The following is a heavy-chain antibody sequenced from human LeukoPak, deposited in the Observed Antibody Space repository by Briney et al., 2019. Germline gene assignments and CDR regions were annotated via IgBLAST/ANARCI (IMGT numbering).Heavy chain of an antibody. J-gene: IGHJ6*02. Sequence: PSETLSLTCTVSGGSISSSPYYWVWIRQPPGKGLECIGNMYYTGTTYYNPSLKSRVTIFVDTSKNQFSLKLSSVTAADTAVYYCARSFSSTTFMDVWGQGTTVTVSS. D-gene: IGHD2-2*01. CDR3: ARSFSSTTFMDV. CDR2: MYYTGTT. V-gene: IGHV4-39*01. CDR1: GGSISSSPYY.